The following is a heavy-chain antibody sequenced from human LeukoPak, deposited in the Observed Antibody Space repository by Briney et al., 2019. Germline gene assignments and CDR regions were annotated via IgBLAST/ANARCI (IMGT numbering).Heavy chain of an antibody. CDR3: ARVQGGYIAAAGAPFDY. V-gene: IGHV4-30-4*08. CDR2: IYYSGST. Sequence: SETLSLTCAVYGGSFSGYYWSWIRQPPGKGLEWIGYIYYSGSTYYNPSLKSRVTISVDTSKNQFSLKLSSVTAADTAVYYCARVQGGYIAAAGAPFDYWGQGTLVTVSS. D-gene: IGHD6-13*01. CDR1: GGSFSGYY. J-gene: IGHJ4*02.